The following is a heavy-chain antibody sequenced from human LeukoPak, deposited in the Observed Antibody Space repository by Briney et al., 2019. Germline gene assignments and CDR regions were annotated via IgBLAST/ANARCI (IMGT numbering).Heavy chain of an antibody. D-gene: IGHD4-11*01. CDR2: INHSGST. J-gene: IGHJ4*02. CDR1: GGSFSGYY. CDR3: ASYDSNYGFSSGSY. Sequence: SETLSLTCAVYGGSFSGYYWSWIRQPPGKGLEWIGEINHSGSTNYNPSLKSRVTISVDTSKNQFPLKLSSVTAADTAVYYCASYDSNYGFSSGSYWGQGTLVTVSS. V-gene: IGHV4-34*01.